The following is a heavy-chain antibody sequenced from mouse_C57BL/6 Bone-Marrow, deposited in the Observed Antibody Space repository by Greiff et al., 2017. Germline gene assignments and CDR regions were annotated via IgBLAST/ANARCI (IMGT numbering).Heavy chain of an antibody. J-gene: IGHJ3*01. D-gene: IGHD2-1*01. CDR3: VRTLIYYGIWLFAY. CDR2: ISSGSSTI. Sequence: EVKLMESGGGLVKPGGSLKLSCAASGFTFSDYSMHWVRQAPEKGLEWVAYISSGSSTIYYADTVKGRFTISRDNAKNTLFLQMTSLRSEDTAMYYGVRTLIYYGIWLFAYWGQGTLGTVSA. V-gene: IGHV5-17*01. CDR1: GFTFSDYS.